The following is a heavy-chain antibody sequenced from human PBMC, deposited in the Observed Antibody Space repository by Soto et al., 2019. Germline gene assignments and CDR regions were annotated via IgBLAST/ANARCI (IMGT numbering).Heavy chain of an antibody. Sequence: SETLSLTCTVSGGSISSYYWSWIRQPPGKGLEWIGYIYYSGSTNYNPSLKSRVTISVDTSKNQFSLKLSSVTAADTAVYYCAREGSSYDAFDIWGQGTMVTVSS. J-gene: IGHJ3*02. D-gene: IGHD6-13*01. CDR2: IYYSGST. V-gene: IGHV4-59*01. CDR1: GGSISSYY. CDR3: AREGSSYDAFDI.